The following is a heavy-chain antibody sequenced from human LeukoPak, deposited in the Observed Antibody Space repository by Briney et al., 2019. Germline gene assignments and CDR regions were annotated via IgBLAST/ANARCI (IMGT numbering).Heavy chain of an antibody. CDR1: GFTFNSYA. Sequence: GGSLRLSCAASGFTFNSYAMSWVRQAPGKGLEWVSSISGSGGTTYYADSVKGRFSISRDNAKNSLYLQMNSLRAEDTAVYYCAREVVLSTSAWFEYWGQGTLVTVSS. V-gene: IGHV3-23*01. J-gene: IGHJ4*02. CDR3: AREVVLSTSAWFEY. D-gene: IGHD3-22*01. CDR2: ISGSGGTT.